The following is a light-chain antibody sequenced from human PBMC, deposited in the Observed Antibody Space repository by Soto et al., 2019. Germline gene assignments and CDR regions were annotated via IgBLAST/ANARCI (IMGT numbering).Light chain of an antibody. CDR2: TAS. J-gene: IGKJ1*01. CDR3: QQYNTFSS. V-gene: IGKV1-5*03. CDR1: QSISKY. Sequence: DIQMTQSPSTLSASVGDRVAITCRASQSISKYLAWYQQKPGKAPKLLIYTASTLKSGVPSRFSGSGSGTEFTLTISSLQPDDFATYYCQQYNTFSSFGQGTKVEIK.